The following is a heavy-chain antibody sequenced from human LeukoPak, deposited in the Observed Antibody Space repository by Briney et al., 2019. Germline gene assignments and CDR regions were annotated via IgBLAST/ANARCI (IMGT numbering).Heavy chain of an antibody. CDR1: GYSFTSYW. Sequence: LGESLKISCKGSGYSFTSYWIGWVRQMPGKGLEWMGIIYPGDSDTRYSPSFQGQVTISADKSISTAYLQWSSLKASDTAMYYCARRGREMATIRGAFDYWGQGTLVTVSS. V-gene: IGHV5-51*01. J-gene: IGHJ4*02. CDR3: ARRGREMATIRGAFDY. CDR2: IYPGDSDT. D-gene: IGHD5-24*01.